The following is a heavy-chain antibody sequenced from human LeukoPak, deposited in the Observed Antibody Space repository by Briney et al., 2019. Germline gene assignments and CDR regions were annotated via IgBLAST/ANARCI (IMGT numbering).Heavy chain of an antibody. V-gene: IGHV3-9*01. Sequence: GRSLRLSCAASGFTFDDYAMHWVRQAPGKGLEWVSGISWNSGSIGYADSVKGRFTISRDNAKNSLYLQMNSLRVEDTAVYYCARAYFDSSPLDYWGQGALVTVSS. CDR1: GFTFDDYA. CDR3: ARAYFDSSPLDY. D-gene: IGHD3-22*01. J-gene: IGHJ4*02. CDR2: ISWNSGSI.